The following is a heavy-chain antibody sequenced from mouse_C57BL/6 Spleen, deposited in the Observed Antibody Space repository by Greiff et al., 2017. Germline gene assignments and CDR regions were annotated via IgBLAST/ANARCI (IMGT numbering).Heavy chain of an antibody. D-gene: IGHD4-1*01. CDR2: ISNLAYSI. Sequence: DVKLVESGGGLVQPGGSLKLSCAASGFTFSDYGMAWVRQAPRKGPEWVAFISNLAYSIYSADTVTGRFTISRENAKNTLYLEMSSLRSEDTAMYYCARTGKGHYFDYWGQGTTLTVSS. J-gene: IGHJ2*01. CDR3: ARTGKGHYFDY. V-gene: IGHV5-15*01. CDR1: GFTFSDYG.